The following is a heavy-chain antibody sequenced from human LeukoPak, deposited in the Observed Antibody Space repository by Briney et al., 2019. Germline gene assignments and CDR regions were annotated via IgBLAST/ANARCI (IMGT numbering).Heavy chain of an antibody. J-gene: IGHJ6*02. V-gene: IGHV4-34*01. D-gene: IGHD2-2*01. CDR2: INHSGST. Sequence: SETLSLTCAVYGGSFSGYYWSWLRQPPGKGLEWIGEINHSGSTNYNPSLKSRVTISVDTSKNQFSLKLSSVTAADTAVYYCAGYCSSTSCYYGMDVWGQGTTVTVSS. CDR3: AGYCSSTSCYYGMDV. CDR1: GGSFSGYY.